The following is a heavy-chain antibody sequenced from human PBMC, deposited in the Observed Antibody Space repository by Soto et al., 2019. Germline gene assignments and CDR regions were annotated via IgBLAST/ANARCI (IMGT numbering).Heavy chain of an antibody. CDR1: GFTFNRYA. CDR2: ISGSGATT. V-gene: IGHV3-23*01. D-gene: IGHD2-21*02. CDR3: AKDPEVVVTAPDY. J-gene: IGHJ4*02. Sequence: EVQLLESGGGLVQPGGSLRLSCAASGFTFNRYAMNWVRQAAGKGLEWVSGISGSGATTYYADSVKGRFTISIDNSKNTLYLQMNSLGAGDTAVYYCAKDPEVVVTAPDYRGQGTLVTVSS.